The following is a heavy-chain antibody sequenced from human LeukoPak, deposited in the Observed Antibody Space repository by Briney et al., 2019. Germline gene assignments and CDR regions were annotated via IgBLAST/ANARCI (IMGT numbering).Heavy chain of an antibody. CDR1: GVSISSGSYY. V-gene: IGHV4-61*02. CDR3: ARDMITFGGVIGYDY. J-gene: IGHJ4*02. D-gene: IGHD3-16*02. CDR2: IYTSGST. Sequence: PSETLSLTCTVSGVSISSGSYYWSWIRQPAGKGLEWIGRIYTSGSTNYKPSLKSRVTISVDTSKNQFSLRLSSVTAADTAVYYCARDMITFGGVIGYDYWGQGTLVTVSS.